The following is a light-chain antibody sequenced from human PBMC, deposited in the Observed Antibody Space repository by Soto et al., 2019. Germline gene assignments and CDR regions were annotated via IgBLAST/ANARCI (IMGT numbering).Light chain of an antibody. J-gene: IGKJ4*01. CDR3: QQFHIYPLS. V-gene: IGKV1-13*02. Sequence: AIQLTQSPSSLSASVGDRVTITCRASQGIFSALAWYQQRPGKAPELLIYDASTLRSGVPSRFGGSGSGTDFTLTIGSLEPEDAATYYCQQFHIYPLSFGGGTKVEIK. CDR1: QGIFSA. CDR2: DAS.